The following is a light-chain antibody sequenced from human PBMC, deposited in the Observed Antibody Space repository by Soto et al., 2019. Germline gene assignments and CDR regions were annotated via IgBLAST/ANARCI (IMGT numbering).Light chain of an antibody. CDR2: GAS. J-gene: IGKJ1*01. CDR1: QSVSSN. Sequence: EIVMTQSPATLSVSPGERATLSCRASQSVSSNLAWYQQKPGQAPRLLIYGASTRATGIPARFSGSGSGTEFTLTISSLQSXDFAVYYCQQYNNWPPTFGQGTKVDIK. V-gene: IGKV3-15*01. CDR3: QQYNNWPPT.